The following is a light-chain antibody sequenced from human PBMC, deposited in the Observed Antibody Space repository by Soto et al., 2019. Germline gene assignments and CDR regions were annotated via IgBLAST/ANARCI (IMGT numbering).Light chain of an antibody. Sequence: QLVLTQSPSASASLGASVKLTCTLSSGHSSYAIAWHQQQPEKGPRYLMKVNSDGSHSKGDGIPDRFSGPSSGAERYLTISSLHSEDEADYYCQTWGTGIRVFGTGTKLTVL. V-gene: IGLV4-69*01. J-gene: IGLJ1*01. CDR2: VNSDGSH. CDR3: QTWGTGIRV. CDR1: SGHSSYA.